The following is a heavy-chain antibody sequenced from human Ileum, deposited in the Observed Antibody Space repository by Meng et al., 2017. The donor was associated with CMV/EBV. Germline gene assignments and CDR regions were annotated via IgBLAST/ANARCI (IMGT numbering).Heavy chain of an antibody. CDR1: GFTFSSYW. V-gene: IGHV3-74*01. D-gene: IGHD3-22*01. CDR2: INTDGSRT. CDR3: VRDDSGCGDY. Sequence: LSCAASGFTFSSYWMHWVRQVPGKGLVWVARINTDGSRTNYADSVKGRFTISRDNAKNTVYLQMNSLRVDDTAMYYCVRDDSGCGDYWGQGTLVTVSS. J-gene: IGHJ4*02.